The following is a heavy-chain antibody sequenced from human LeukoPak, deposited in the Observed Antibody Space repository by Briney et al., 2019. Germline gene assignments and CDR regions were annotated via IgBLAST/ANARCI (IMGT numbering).Heavy chain of an antibody. CDR2: IRGSGGST. D-gene: IGHD2-2*01. J-gene: IGHJ4*02. CDR1: GFTFSSYG. Sequence: TGGTLRLSCAASGFTFSSYGMSWVRQAPGKGLEWVSAIRGSGGSTYYADSVKGRFTISRDNSKNTLYLQMNSLRAEDTAVYYCAKGGYCSSTSCPHDYWGQGTLVTVSS. CDR3: AKGGYCSSTSCPHDY. V-gene: IGHV3-23*01.